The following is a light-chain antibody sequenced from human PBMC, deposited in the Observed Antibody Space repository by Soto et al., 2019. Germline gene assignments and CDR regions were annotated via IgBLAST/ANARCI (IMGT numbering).Light chain of an antibody. Sequence: QSALTQPASVSGSPGQSITISCTGTSSDVDAYNHVSWYQQLPGKAPKLMIHDVSNRPSGVSDRFSGSKSGNTASLTISGLQAEDEADYYCCSSTTSATYVFGTGTKVTVL. V-gene: IGLV2-14*03. CDR3: CSSTTSATYV. CDR2: DVS. CDR1: SSDVDAYNH. J-gene: IGLJ1*01.